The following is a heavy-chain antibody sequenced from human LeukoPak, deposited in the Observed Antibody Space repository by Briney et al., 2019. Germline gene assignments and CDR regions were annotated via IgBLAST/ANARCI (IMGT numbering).Heavy chain of an antibody. CDR1: GDSVSSNSAA. D-gene: IGHD6-13*01. V-gene: IGHV6-1*01. Sequence: SQTLSLTSAISGDSVSSNSAAWTWIRQSPSRGLEWLGRTYYRSKWYNDYAVSVKSRITINPDTSKNQFSLQLNSVTPEDTAVYYCARDLVSGIAAAGGDWDGAFDIWGQGTMVTVSS. CDR2: TYYRSKWYN. CDR3: ARDLVSGIAAAGGDWDGAFDI. J-gene: IGHJ3*02.